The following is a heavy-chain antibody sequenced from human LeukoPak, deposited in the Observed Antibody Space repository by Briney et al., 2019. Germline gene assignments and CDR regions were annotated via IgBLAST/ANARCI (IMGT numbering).Heavy chain of an antibody. D-gene: IGHD3-16*01. CDR3: ARADRLHGGSYLIGP. V-gene: IGHV1-2*02. J-gene: IGHJ5*02. CDR2: INPNSGGT. Sequence: GASVKVSCKTSGYSFTDYYMHWGREAPGQGLEWVGWINPNSGGTSSAQKFQGRVTMTRDTSITKAYMEVNWLTSDDTAMYYCARADRLHGGSYLIGPWGQGTLVTVSS. CDR1: GYSFTDYY.